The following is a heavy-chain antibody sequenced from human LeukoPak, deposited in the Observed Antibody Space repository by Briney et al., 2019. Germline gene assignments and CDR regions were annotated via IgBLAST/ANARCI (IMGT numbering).Heavy chain of an antibody. V-gene: IGHV1-2*02. Sequence: SVKVSCKASGYTFTGYYMHWVRQAPGQGLEWMGWINPNSGGTNYAQKFQGRVTMTRDTSISTAYMELSRLRSDDTAVYYCAPLRYSSGWYFFDYWGQGTLVTVSS. CDR3: APLRYSSGWYFFDY. J-gene: IGHJ4*02. CDR1: GYTFTGYY. D-gene: IGHD6-19*01. CDR2: INPNSGGT.